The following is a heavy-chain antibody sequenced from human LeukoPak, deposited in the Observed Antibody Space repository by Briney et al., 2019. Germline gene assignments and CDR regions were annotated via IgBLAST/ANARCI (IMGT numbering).Heavy chain of an antibody. V-gene: IGHV3-23*01. CDR1: GLPFSCYA. J-gene: IGHJ4*02. CDR3: PIRFLEWLPIDY. D-gene: IGHD3-3*01. Sequence: PGGSLRLSCAASGLPFSCYAITWLRQAPGKGLEWVSSISGSCGIIFFPASVRGRFTIFSDNSKNTVFLEINYLKPGDKGLYLCPIRFLEWLPIDYGDQGTLVTVSS. CDR2: ISGSCGII.